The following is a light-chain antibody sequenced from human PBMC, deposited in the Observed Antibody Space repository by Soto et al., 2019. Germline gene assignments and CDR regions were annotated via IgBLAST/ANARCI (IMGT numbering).Light chain of an antibody. Sequence: EIVLTQSPGTPSLSPGERATLSCRASQSVSSNYLAWYQQIPGQAPRLLIYGASSRATGIPDRFSGSGSGTDFTLTISRLEPEDFAMYYCQQYGSSPYTFGQGTK. CDR2: GAS. CDR1: QSVSSNY. J-gene: IGKJ2*01. CDR3: QQYGSSPYT. V-gene: IGKV3-20*01.